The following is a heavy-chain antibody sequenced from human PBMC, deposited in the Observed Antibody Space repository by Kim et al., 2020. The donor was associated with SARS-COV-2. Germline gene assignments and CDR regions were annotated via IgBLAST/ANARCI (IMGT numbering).Heavy chain of an antibody. D-gene: IGHD3-10*01. CDR3: ARETLVLWFGELLRNY. V-gene: IGHV4-39*07. Sequence: SETLSLTCTVSGGSISSSTYYWGWIRQPPGRGLEWIGSIYYSGSTYYNPSLKSRVTISVDTSKNQFSLKLSSVTAADTAVYYCARETLVLWFGELLRNY. CDR2: IYYSGST. J-gene: IGHJ6*01. CDR1: GGSISSSTYY.